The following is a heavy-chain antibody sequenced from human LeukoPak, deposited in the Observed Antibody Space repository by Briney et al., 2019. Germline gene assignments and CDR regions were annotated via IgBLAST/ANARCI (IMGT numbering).Heavy chain of an antibody. Sequence: SETLSLTCTVSGGSISSYYWSWIRQPPGKGLEWIGYIYYSGSTNYNPSLKSRVTISVDTSKNQFSLKLSSVTAAETAVYYCAREGRYRYGYNEYHSYMDICGKGTTVTVSS. CDR1: GGSISSYY. CDR3: AREGRYRYGYNEYHSYMDI. J-gene: IGHJ6*03. V-gene: IGHV4-59*01. CDR2: IYYSGST. D-gene: IGHD5-24*01.